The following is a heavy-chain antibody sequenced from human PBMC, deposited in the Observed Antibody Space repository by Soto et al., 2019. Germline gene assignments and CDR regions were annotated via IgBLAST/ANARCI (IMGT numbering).Heavy chain of an antibody. Sequence: GGSLRLSCAASGFTFSSYAMSWVRHASGKGLEWVSAISGSGGSTYYADSVKGRFTISRDNSKNTLYLQMNSLRAEDTAVYYCAATRGVAVAGHFDYWGQGTLVTVSS. CDR2: ISGSGGST. CDR1: GFTFSSYA. D-gene: IGHD6-19*01. V-gene: IGHV3-23*01. CDR3: AATRGVAVAGHFDY. J-gene: IGHJ4*02.